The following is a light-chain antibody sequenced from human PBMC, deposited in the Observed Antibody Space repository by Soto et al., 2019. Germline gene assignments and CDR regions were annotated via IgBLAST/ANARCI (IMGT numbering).Light chain of an antibody. CDR1: SSDVGADKS. V-gene: IGLV2-14*01. J-gene: IGLJ1*01. CDR2: GVS. CDR3: SSYTSSSTYV. Sequence: QSALAQPASVSGSPGQSITISCTGTSSDVGADKSVSWYQQHPGKAPKLVIYGVSDRPSGASSRFTGSKSGNTASLTISGLQAEDEADYYCSSYTSSSTYVFGTGTKVTAL.